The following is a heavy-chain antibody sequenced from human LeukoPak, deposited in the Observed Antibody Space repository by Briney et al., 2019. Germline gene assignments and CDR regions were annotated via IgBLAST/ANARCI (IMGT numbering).Heavy chain of an antibody. Sequence: ASVKVSCKTSGYTFTGYYIHWVRQAPGQGLEWMGWINPNSGGTNYAQKFQGRVTMTRDTSISTAYMELSRLRSDDTAVYYCARARGYSYGPIFDYWGQGTLVTVSS. CDR2: INPNSGGT. CDR3: ARARGYSYGPIFDY. V-gene: IGHV1-2*02. CDR1: GYTFTGYY. D-gene: IGHD5-18*01. J-gene: IGHJ4*02.